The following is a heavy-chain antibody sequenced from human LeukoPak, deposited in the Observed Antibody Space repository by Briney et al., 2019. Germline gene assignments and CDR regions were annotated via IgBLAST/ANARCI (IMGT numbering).Heavy chain of an antibody. CDR1: GGSFSGYY. CDR3: ARGKRGYSYGPGDY. J-gene: IGHJ4*02. Sequence: SETLSLTCAVYGGSFSGYYWSWLRQPPGKGLEWIGEINHSGSTNYNPSLKSRVTISVDTSKNQFSLKLSSVTAADTAVYYCARGKRGYSYGPGDYWGQGTLVTVSS. CDR2: INHSGST. V-gene: IGHV4-34*01. D-gene: IGHD5-18*01.